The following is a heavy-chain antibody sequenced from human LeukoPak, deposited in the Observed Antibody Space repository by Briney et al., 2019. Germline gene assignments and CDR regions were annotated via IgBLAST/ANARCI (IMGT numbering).Heavy chain of an antibody. V-gene: IGHV4-39*01. J-gene: IGHJ6*02. CDR2: IHYSGTT. Sequence: SETLSLTCTVSGGSISSNSYFWGWVRQSPGKGLVWIGNIHYSGTTYYHPSLKSRVKISVDTSKNQFSLNLSSVTAADTAVYYFARHSWTGYDLKNYYGMDVWGQGTTVTVSS. CDR1: GGSISSNSYF. D-gene: IGHD5-12*01. CDR3: ARHSWTGYDLKNYYGMDV.